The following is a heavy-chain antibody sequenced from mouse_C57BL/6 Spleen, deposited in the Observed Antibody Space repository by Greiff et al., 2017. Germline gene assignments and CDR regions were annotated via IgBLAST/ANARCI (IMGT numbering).Heavy chain of an antibody. J-gene: IGHJ4*01. Sequence: EVKLMESGPGLVKPSQSLSLTCSVTGYSITSGYYWNWIRQFPGNKLEWMGYISYDGSNNYNPSLKNRISITRDTSKNQFFLKLNSVTTEDTATYYCAREGYAMDDWGQGASVTVSS. CDR3: AREGYAMDD. V-gene: IGHV3-6*01. CDR1: GYSITSGYY. CDR2: ISYDGSN.